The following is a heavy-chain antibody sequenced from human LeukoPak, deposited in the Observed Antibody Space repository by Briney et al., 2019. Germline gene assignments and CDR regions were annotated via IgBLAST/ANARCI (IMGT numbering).Heavy chain of an antibody. Sequence: PGGSLRLSCAASGFTISSYGMHWVRQAPGKGLEWVAVIWYDGSNKYYGDSVKGRFTIPRDNSKNTLYLQMNSLRAEDTAIYYCARWGGYCTNGVCYDGDWGQGTLVTVSS. CDR1: GFTISSYG. V-gene: IGHV3-33*01. CDR2: IWYDGSNK. D-gene: IGHD2-8*01. J-gene: IGHJ4*02. CDR3: ARWGGYCTNGVCYDGD.